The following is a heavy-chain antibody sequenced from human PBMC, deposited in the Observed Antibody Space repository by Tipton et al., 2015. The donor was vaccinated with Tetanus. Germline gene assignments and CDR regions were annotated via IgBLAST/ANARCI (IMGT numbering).Heavy chain of an antibody. CDR2: IGSFSRTI. J-gene: IGHJ6*02. CDR3: VRVVRDNFYGMDV. Sequence: SLRRSCEGSGFTFGSYSMNWVRQAPGKGLEWISYIGSFSRTINYADSVRGRFTTFRDNAKSSLYLQMSRLRAEDTAVYYCVRVVRDNFYGMDVWGQGTTVTVSS. CDR1: GFTFGSYS. D-gene: IGHD3-22*01. V-gene: IGHV3-48*01.